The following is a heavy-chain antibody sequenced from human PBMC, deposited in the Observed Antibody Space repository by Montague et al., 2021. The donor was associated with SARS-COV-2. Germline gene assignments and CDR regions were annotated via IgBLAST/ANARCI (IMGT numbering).Heavy chain of an antibody. J-gene: IGHJ6*02. CDR2: IYSTGGT. CDR1: GGAINRGNYY. CDR3: AREVVHVDVLTDIPKILYYGLDV. D-gene: IGHD2-21*02. V-gene: IGHV4-30-4*08. Sequence: TLSLTCTVSGGAINRGNYYWTWIRQPPGKGLEWIGNIYSTGGTSYSPSLKARVGISLDTSKNQVSLNLRSVAAADTAVYYCAREVVHVDVLTDIPKILYYGLDVWGQGTTVVVSS.